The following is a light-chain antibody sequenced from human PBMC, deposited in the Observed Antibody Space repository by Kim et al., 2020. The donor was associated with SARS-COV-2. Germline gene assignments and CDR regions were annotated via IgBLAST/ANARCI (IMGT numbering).Light chain of an antibody. CDR1: SSHIGSYNL. Sequence: GHSIAISCTGTSSHIGSYNLVSWYQQHPGRAPKLMIYAGTERPSGVSDRFSGSKSGYTASLTISGLQAEDEANYFCSSYAGSHTYIFGPGTEVTVL. CDR3: SSYAGSHTYI. J-gene: IGLJ1*01. CDR2: AGT. V-gene: IGLV2-23*01.